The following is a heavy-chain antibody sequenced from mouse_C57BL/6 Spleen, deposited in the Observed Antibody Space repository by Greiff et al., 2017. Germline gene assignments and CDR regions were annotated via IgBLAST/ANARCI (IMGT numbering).Heavy chain of an antibody. CDR1: GYTFTSYW. CDR2: IHPNSGST. D-gene: IGHD3-1*01. CDR3: ARGGRDYYAMDY. J-gene: IGHJ4*01. V-gene: IGHV1-64*01. Sequence: QVQLQQSGAELVKPGASVKLSCKASGYTFTSYWMHWVKQRPGQGLEWIGMIHPNSGSTNYNEKFKSKATLTVDKSSSTAYMQLSSLTSEDSAVXYCARGGRDYYAMDYWGQGTSVTVSS.